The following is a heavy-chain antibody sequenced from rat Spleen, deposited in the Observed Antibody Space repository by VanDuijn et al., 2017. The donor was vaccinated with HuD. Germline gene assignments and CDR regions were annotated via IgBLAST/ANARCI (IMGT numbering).Heavy chain of an antibody. CDR3: ARYYFDY. CDR1: GFSLTSYT. CDR2: ISSDGST. Sequence: QVQLKESGPGLVQTSQTLSLTCTVSGFSLTSYTVSWVRQPPGKGMEWIAAISSDGSTYYNSALKSRLSISRDTSKRQVFLKMNSLQTEDTAMYFGARYYFDYWGQGVMVTVSS. J-gene: IGHJ2*01. V-gene: IGHV2-6*01.